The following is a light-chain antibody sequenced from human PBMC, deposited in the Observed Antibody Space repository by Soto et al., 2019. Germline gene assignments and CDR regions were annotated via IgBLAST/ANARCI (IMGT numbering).Light chain of an antibody. CDR3: QQYDNLPLT. CDR1: QAIRNY. J-gene: IGKJ4*01. V-gene: IGKV1-33*01. Sequence: DVQMTQSPSSLSASLGDRVTITFQASQAIRNYLNWYQQKPGKAPKLLISDASNLQTGVPSRFSGSGSGSDFTFTISSLQFEDIATYYCQQYDNLPLTFGQGTKVDIK. CDR2: DAS.